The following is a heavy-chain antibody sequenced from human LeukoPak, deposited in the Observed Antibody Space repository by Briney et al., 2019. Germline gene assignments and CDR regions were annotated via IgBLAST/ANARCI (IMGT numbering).Heavy chain of an antibody. CDR2: ISGSGGST. D-gene: IGHD3/OR15-3a*01. V-gene: IGHV3-23*01. J-gene: IGHJ4*02. Sequence: PGGSLRLSCAASGFTFSSYALSWVRQAPGKGLEWVSAISGSGGSTYYADSVKGRFTISRDNSKNTLYLQMNSLRAEDTAVYFCAKENALQYLRWLPTIGTGNFDYWGQGTLVTVSS. CDR1: GFTFSSYA. CDR3: AKENALQYLRWLPTIGTGNFDY.